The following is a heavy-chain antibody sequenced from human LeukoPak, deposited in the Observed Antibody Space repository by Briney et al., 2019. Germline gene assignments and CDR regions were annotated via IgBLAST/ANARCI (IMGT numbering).Heavy chain of an antibody. D-gene: IGHD3-22*01. CDR2: IKQDGSEK. CDR1: GFTFSSYW. CDR3: AKDLHSGGYISDAFDI. Sequence: GGSLRLSCAASGFTFSSYWMSWVRQAPGKGLEWVANIKQDGSEKYYVDSVKGRFTISRDNAKNSLYLQMNSLRAEDTAVYYCAKDLHSGGYISDAFDIWGQGTMVTVSS. V-gene: IGHV3-7*03. J-gene: IGHJ3*02.